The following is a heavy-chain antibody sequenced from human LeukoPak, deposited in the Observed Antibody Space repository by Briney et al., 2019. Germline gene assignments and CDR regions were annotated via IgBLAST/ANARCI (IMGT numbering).Heavy chain of an antibody. CDR2: IKQDGSEK. Sequence: SGGSLRLSCAASGFTFSSYWMSWVRQAPGKGLEWVANIKQDGSEKYYVDSVKGRFTISRDNAKNSLYLQMDSLRAEDTAVYYCARKDYGDYVGKGAFDIWGQGTMVTVSS. D-gene: IGHD4-17*01. CDR3: ARKDYGDYVGKGAFDI. J-gene: IGHJ3*02. V-gene: IGHV3-7*02. CDR1: GFTFSSYW.